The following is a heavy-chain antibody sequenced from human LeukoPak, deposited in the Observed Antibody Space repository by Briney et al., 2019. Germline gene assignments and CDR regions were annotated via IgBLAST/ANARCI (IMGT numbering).Heavy chain of an antibody. CDR2: ISSRNTSI. CDR3: ARDPSSSPPYYFYYYYMDV. V-gene: IGHV3-48*01. CDR1: GFSLSSYS. J-gene: IGHJ6*03. Sequence: GGSLRLSCAASGFSLSSYSFNWVRQAPGKGPEWVSYISSRNTSIYYSDSVKGRFTISRDNARNSLYLQMNSLRAEDTAVYYCARDPSSSPPYYFYYYYMDVWGKGTTVTVSS. D-gene: IGHD6-6*01.